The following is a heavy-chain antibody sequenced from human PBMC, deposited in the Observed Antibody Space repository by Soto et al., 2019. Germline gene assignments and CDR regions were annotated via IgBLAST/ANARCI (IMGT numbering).Heavy chain of an antibody. CDR2: IKQDGSEK. V-gene: IGHV3-7*03. CDR1: GFTLSSYW. D-gene: IGHD6-19*01. CDR3: AREGALAGPDFDY. J-gene: IGHJ4*02. Sequence: PVGSLVRSCSASGFTLSSYWMSWVRQAPGKGLEWVANIKQDGSEKFYVDSVKGRFTISKDNAKDSLYLQMSSLKIEDTAVYYCAREGALAGPDFDYWGQGFLVTVSS.